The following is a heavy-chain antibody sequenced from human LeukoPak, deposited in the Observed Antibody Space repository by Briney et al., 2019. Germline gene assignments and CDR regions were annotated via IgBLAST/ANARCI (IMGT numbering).Heavy chain of an antibody. Sequence: ASVKVSCKASGSTFRSDAISWVRQAPGQGLQWKGGIIPFFGRSNYAQNFQDRVTITADESTTTAYVELSSLRSEDTAVYYCAVGDGYNSFDFWGQGTLVTVSS. J-gene: IGHJ4*02. D-gene: IGHD5-24*01. V-gene: IGHV1-69*13. CDR2: IIPFFGRS. CDR1: GSTFRSDA. CDR3: AVGDGYNSFDF.